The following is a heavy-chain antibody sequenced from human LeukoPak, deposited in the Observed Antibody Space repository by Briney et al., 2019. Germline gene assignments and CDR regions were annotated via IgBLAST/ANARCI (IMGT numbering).Heavy chain of an antibody. CDR3: ASQRFLDY. Sequence: GGPLRLSCAASGFTFSNYWMNWVRQAPGKGLEWVANIKQDGSEKYYVDSVKGRFTISRDNAKNSLYLQLNGPRVEDTAVYYCASQRFLDYWGQGTLVTVSS. V-gene: IGHV3-7*01. CDR2: IKQDGSEK. CDR1: GFTFSNYW. D-gene: IGHD3-3*01. J-gene: IGHJ4*02.